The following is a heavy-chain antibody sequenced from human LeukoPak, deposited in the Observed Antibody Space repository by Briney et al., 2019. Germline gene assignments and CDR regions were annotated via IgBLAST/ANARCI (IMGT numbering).Heavy chain of an antibody. J-gene: IGHJ4*02. V-gene: IGHV4-31*03. Sequence: SETLSLTCTVSGGSISSGGYYWSWIRQHPGKGLDWIGYIYYSGNTYYTPSLKSRVTMSVDTSKNQFSLNLSSVTAADTAVYFCARRLPSIAALDYWGQGILVTVSS. CDR1: GGSISSGGYY. CDR3: ARRLPSIAALDY. D-gene: IGHD2-15*01. CDR2: IYYSGNT.